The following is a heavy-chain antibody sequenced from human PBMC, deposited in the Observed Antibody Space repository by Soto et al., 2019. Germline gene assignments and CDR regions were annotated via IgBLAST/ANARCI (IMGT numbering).Heavy chain of an antibody. V-gene: IGHV3-48*01. CDR2: ISSSSSTI. D-gene: IGHD3-3*01. CDR3: AGDAPAPPYYDFWSGYYTESERNDY. Sequence: GGSLRLSCAASGFTFSSYSMNWVRQAPGKGLEWVSYISSSSSTIYYADSVKGRFTISRDNAKNSLYLQMNSLRAEDTAVYYCAGDAPAPPYYDFWSGYYTESERNDYWGQGTLVTVSS. CDR1: GFTFSSYS. J-gene: IGHJ4*02.